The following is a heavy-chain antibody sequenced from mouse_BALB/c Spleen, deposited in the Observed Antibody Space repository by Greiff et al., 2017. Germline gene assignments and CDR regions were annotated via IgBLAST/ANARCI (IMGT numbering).Heavy chain of an antibody. Sequence: EVKVVESGGDLVKPGGSLKLSCAASGFTFSSYGMSWVRQTPDKRLEWVATISSGGSYTYYPDSVKGRFTISRDNAKNTLYLQMSSLKSEDTAMYYCARHPSYGSSPYYYAMDYWGQGTSVTVSS. J-gene: IGHJ4*01. CDR2: ISSGGSYT. V-gene: IGHV5-6*01. CDR3: ARHPSYGSSPYYYAMDY. D-gene: IGHD1-1*01. CDR1: GFTFSSYG.